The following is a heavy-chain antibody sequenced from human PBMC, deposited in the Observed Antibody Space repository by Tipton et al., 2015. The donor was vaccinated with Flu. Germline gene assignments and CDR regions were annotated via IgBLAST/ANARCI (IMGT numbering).Heavy chain of an antibody. J-gene: IGHJ4*02. V-gene: IGHV4-39*01. D-gene: IGHD3-10*02. CDR3: ARLSYYDVDLKNFYFDY. CDR1: SGSIRSTNYF. CDR2: IYPSGTT. Sequence: TLSLTCTVSSGSIRSTNYFCAWIRQPPGKRLELIGSIYPSGTTYYNPSLKSRVTISVDTSKSQFSLKRRPVTAADTAVYYCARLSYYDVDLKNFYFDYWGQGALVTVSS.